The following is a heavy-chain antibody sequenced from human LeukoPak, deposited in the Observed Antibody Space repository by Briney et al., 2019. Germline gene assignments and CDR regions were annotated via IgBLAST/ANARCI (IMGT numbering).Heavy chain of an antibody. CDR3: ARHLGVGYSSSLLIFDY. Sequence: ASVKVSCKASDYTRASYGVNWVRQAPGRGLEWMGWINCYNGNTNYAQKLQGRVTMTTDTATSTAYMELRSLRSDDTAVYYCARHLGVGYSSSLLIFDYWGQGTLVTVSS. CDR2: INCYNGNT. J-gene: IGHJ4*02. V-gene: IGHV1-18*01. D-gene: IGHD6-6*01. CDR1: DYTRASYG.